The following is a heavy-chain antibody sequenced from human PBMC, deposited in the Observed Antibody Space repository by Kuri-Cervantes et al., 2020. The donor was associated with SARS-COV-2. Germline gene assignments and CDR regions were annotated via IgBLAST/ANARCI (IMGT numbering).Heavy chain of an antibody. J-gene: IGHJ4*02. CDR3: AKDLYGVVVAATGFDY. CDR2: ISGSGGST. D-gene: IGHD2-15*01. Sequence: GESLKISCAASGFTVSSNYMSWVRQAPGKGLEWVSVISGSGGSTYYADSVKGRFTISRDNSKNTLYLQMNSLRAEDTAVYYCAKDLYGVVVAATGFDYWGQGTLVTVSS. CDR1: GFTVSSNY. V-gene: IGHV3-23*01.